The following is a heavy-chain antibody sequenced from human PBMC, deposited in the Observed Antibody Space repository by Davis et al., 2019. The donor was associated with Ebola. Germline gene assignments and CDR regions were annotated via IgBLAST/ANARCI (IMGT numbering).Heavy chain of an antibody. J-gene: IGHJ3*02. CDR2: IYYSGST. CDR1: GGSISSYY. V-gene: IGHV4-59*01. D-gene: IGHD2-15*01. Sequence: SETLSLICTVSGGSISSYYWSWIRQPPGKGLEWIGYIYYSGSTNYNPSLKSRVTISVDTSKNQFSLKLSSVTAADTAVYYCARDDIVVSRGAFDIWGQGTMVTVSS. CDR3: ARDDIVVSRGAFDI.